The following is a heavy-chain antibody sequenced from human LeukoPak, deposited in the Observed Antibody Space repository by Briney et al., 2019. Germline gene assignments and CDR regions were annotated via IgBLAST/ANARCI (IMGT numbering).Heavy chain of an antibody. J-gene: IGHJ5*01. D-gene: IGHD3-3*01. CDR1: GGSFSGYY. CDR3: ARRGRYDFWFDY. Sequence: SETLSLTCAVYGGSFSGYYWSWIRQPPGKGLEWIGYIYYSGSTNYNPSLKSRVTISVDTSKNQFSLKLSSVTAADTAVYYCARRGRYDFWFDYWGQGTLVTVSS. CDR2: IYYSGST. V-gene: IGHV4-59*08.